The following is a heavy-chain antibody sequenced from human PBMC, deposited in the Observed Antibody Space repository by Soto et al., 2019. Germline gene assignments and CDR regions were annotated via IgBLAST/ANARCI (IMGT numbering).Heavy chain of an antibody. Sequence: GGSLRLSCTASGFTFNTHWIHWVRQAPGKGLVWVSRIYFDGITTNYADSVKGRLTVSRDNAKNTVYLHVNTLRDEDTAVYYCARGGAMGVDYWGQGTLVTVSS. CDR1: GFTFNTHW. CDR3: ARGGAMGVDY. J-gene: IGHJ4*02. V-gene: IGHV3-74*01. D-gene: IGHD1-26*01. CDR2: IYFDGITT.